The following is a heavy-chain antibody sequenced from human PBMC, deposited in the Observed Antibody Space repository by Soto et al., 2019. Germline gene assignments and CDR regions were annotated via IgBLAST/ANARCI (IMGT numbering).Heavy chain of an antibody. Sequence: SETLSLTCTVSGGSVSSGCYYWTWMRQRPGKGLEWIGYIHYSGNTNHNPSLKSRVTISVDTYKNQLSLKLTSVTAADAAVYYCARDIRGYSRAFDYWGQGTLVTVSS. V-gene: IGHV4-61*01. CDR1: GGSVSSGCYY. CDR3: ARDIRGYSRAFDY. J-gene: IGHJ4*02. D-gene: IGHD5-18*01. CDR2: IHYSGNT.